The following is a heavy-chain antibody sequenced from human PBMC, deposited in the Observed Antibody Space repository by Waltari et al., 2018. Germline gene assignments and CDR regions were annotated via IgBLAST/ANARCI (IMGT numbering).Heavy chain of an antibody. CDR1: GYTFTGYY. Sequence: QAQLVQSRAEVTKPGSSVNVSCKATGYTFTGYYLHCVTPPHGQGLEWMGRINPNSGGTNYTQKCQGRDTMTRDTAISTAYMELSRLRSDDTAVYYWARGRRIAAAGCNSRFDYWGQGTLVTVSS. V-gene: IGHV1-2*06. J-gene: IGHJ4*02. CDR2: INPNSGGT. D-gene: IGHD6-13*01. CDR3: ARGRRIAAAGCNSRFDY.